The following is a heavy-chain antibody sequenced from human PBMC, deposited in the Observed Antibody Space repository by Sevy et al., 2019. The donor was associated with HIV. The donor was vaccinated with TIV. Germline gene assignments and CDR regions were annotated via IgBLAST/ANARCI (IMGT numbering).Heavy chain of an antibody. CDR1: GDSVSRNSAA. D-gene: IGHD1-1*01. CDR2: TYYRSKWYN. Sequence: KQSQSLSLTCAISGDSVSRNSAAWNWIRQSPSRGLEWLGRTYYRSKWYNDYAVSVKTRITINPDTSKNQFSLQLNSVTPEDTAVYYCARESEEKVGSVLDYWGQGTLVTVSS. J-gene: IGHJ4*02. V-gene: IGHV6-1*01. CDR3: ARESEEKVGSVLDY.